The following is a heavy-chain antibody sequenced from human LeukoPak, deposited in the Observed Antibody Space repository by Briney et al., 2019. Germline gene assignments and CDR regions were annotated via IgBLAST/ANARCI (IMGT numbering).Heavy chain of an antibody. CDR3: ARDTVYYYGSGFDY. D-gene: IGHD3-10*01. J-gene: IGHJ4*02. CDR2: IYTSRST. CDR1: GSSISSYY. V-gene: IGHV4-4*07. Sequence: SETLSLTCTVSGSSISSYYWSWIRQPAGKGLEWIGRIYTSRSTNYNPSLKSRVTISVDTSKNQFSPKLSSVTAADTAVYYCARDTVYYYGSGFDYWGQGTLVTVSS.